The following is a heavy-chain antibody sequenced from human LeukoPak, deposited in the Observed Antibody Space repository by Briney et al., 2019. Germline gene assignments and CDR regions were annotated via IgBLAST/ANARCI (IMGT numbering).Heavy chain of an antibody. Sequence: QAGGSLRLSCAASGFTFSSYEMNWVRQAPGKGLEWVSYINSNGVTIYYADSVKGRFTISRDNAKNSLYLQMNSLRAEDTAVYYCARAAVGATVTTYYYGVDVWGQGTTVTVSS. V-gene: IGHV3-48*03. D-gene: IGHD4-17*01. CDR2: INSNGVTI. J-gene: IGHJ6*02. CDR1: GFTFSSYE. CDR3: ARAAVGATVTTYYYGVDV.